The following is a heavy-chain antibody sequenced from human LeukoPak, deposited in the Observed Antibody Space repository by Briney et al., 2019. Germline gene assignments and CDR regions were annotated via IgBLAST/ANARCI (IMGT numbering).Heavy chain of an antibody. Sequence: ASVKVSCKASGYIFTSYAMHWVRQAPGQRLEWMGWINAGNGNKKYSQKFQGRVTITRDTSASTAYMELSSLRSEDTAVYYCARGPYSSGPTPFDYWGQGTLVTVSS. CDR3: ARGPYSSGPTPFDY. V-gene: IGHV1-3*01. CDR1: GYIFTSYA. J-gene: IGHJ4*02. CDR2: INAGNGNK. D-gene: IGHD6-19*01.